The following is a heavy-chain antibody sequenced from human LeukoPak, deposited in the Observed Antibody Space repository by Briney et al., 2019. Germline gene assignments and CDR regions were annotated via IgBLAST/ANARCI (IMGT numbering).Heavy chain of an antibody. V-gene: IGHV4-59*12. CDR1: GGSINNYY. Sequence: SETLSLTCTVSGGSINNYYWSWIRQTPGKGLEWIGYIYHTGSTSYSPSLKSRVTISVDTSKNQFSLKLSSVTAADTAVYYCAREVYGDYYYYYYYGMDVWGQGTTVTVSS. CDR3: AREVYGDYYYYYYYGMDV. D-gene: IGHD4-17*01. CDR2: IYHTGST. J-gene: IGHJ6*02.